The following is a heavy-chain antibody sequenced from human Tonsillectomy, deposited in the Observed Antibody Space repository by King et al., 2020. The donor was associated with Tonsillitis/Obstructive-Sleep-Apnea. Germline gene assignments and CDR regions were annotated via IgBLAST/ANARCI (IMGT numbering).Heavy chain of an antibody. Sequence: VQLVESGGGLAKPGESLRLSCAASGFTFSNAWMSWVRQAPGKGLEGVGRIKSKIDGGPIDNAVPVKGRFTISRDDSKNTLYLQMNSLKSEDTAVYYCTTDRWFDPWGQGTLVTVSS. CDR3: TTDRWFDP. CDR1: GFTFSNAW. J-gene: IGHJ5*02. V-gene: IGHV3-15*01. CDR2: IKSKIDGGPI.